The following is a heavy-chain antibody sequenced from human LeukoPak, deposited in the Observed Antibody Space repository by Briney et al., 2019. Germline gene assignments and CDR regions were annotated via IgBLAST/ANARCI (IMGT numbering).Heavy chain of an antibody. CDR2: ISAYNGNT. D-gene: IGHD2-15*01. V-gene: IGHV1-18*01. J-gene: IGHJ6*02. CDR3: ARDLGYCSGGSCYPESMYGMDV. CDR1: GYTFTSYG. Sequence: ASVKVSCKASGYTFTSYGISWVRQAPGQGLEWMGWISAYNGNTNYAQKLQGSVTMTTDTSTSTAYMELRSLRSDDTAVYYCARDLGYCSGGSCYPESMYGMDVWGQGTTVTVSS.